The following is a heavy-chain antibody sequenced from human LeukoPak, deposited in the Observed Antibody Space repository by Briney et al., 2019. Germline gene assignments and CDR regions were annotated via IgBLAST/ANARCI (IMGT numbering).Heavy chain of an antibody. CDR1: GFTFSHFW. CDR3: ARANVVVPAAMHYYYYGMDV. V-gene: IGHV3-7*03. CDR2: IKQDGSEK. D-gene: IGHD2-2*01. Sequence: GGSLRLSCAASGFTFSHFWMSWVRQAPGKGLEWVANIKQDGSEKYYVDSVKGRFTISRDNAKNSLYLQMNSLRAEDTAVYYCARANVVVPAAMHYYYYGMDVWGQGTTVTVSS. J-gene: IGHJ6*02.